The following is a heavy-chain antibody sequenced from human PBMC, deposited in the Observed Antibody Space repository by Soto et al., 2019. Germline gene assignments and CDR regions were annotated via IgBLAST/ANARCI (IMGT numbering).Heavy chain of an antibody. CDR2: IYYSGST. V-gene: IGHV4-39*01. CDR3: ARHRRITMVRGVLNWFDP. J-gene: IGHJ5*02. CDR1: GGSISSSSYY. D-gene: IGHD3-10*01. Sequence: SETLSLTCTVSGGSISSSSYYWGWIRQPPGKGLEWIGSIYYSGSTYYNPSLKSRVTISVDTSKNQFSLKLSSVTAADTAVYYCARHRRITMVRGVLNWFDPWGQGTLVTVSS.